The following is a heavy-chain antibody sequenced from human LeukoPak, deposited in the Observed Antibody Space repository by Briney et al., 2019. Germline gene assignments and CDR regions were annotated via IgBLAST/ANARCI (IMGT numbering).Heavy chain of an antibody. Sequence: GASVKVSCKASGGTFSSYAISWVRQAPGQGLEWMGRIIPILGIANYAQKFQGRVTITADKSTSTAYMELSSLRSEDTAVYYCARDTDSSGYYRDYWGQGTLVTVSS. CDR3: ARDTDSSGYYRDY. CDR2: IIPILGIA. D-gene: IGHD3-22*01. CDR1: GGTFSSYA. V-gene: IGHV1-69*04. J-gene: IGHJ4*02.